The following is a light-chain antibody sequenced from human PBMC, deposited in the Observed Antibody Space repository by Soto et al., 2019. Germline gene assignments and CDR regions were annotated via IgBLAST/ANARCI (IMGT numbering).Light chain of an antibody. CDR3: SSYAGSNNPVV. J-gene: IGLJ2*01. CDR1: SSDVGGYNY. V-gene: IGLV2-8*01. Sequence: QSALTQPPSASGSPGQSVTISCTGTSSDVGGYNYVSWYQQHPGKAPKLMIYEVSKRPSGVPDRFSGSKSGNTASLIVSGLQAEDEADYYCSSYAGSNNPVVFGGGTK. CDR2: EVS.